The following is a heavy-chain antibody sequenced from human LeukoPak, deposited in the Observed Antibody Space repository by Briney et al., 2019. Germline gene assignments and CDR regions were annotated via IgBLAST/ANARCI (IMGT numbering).Heavy chain of an antibody. D-gene: IGHD2-21*02. CDR3: AKDPDIVVVTAIPHWFDP. CDR2: ISGSGGST. J-gene: IGHJ5*02. CDR1: GFTFSSYA. Sequence: GGSLRLSCAASGFTFSSYAMSWVRQAPGKGLEWASAISGSGGSTYYADSVKGRFTISRDNSKNTLYLQMNSLRAEDTAVYYCAKDPDIVVVTAIPHWFDPWGQGTLVTVSS. V-gene: IGHV3-23*01.